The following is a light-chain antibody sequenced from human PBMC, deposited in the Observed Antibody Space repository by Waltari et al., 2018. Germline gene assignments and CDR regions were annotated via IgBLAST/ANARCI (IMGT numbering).Light chain of an antibody. Sequence: SSELTQDPAVSVALGQTVRSYYASWYQQKPGQAPVLVIYGKTNRPSGIPDRFSGSSSGNTASLTITGAQAEDEADYYCNSRDSSGNLVVFGGGTKLTVL. CDR2: GKT. CDR3: NSRDSSGNLVV. CDR1: SYY. J-gene: IGLJ2*01. V-gene: IGLV3-19*01.